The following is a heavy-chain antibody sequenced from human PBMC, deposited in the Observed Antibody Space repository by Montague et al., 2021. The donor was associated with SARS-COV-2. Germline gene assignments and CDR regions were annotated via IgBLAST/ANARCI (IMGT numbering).Heavy chain of an antibody. D-gene: IGHD6-13*01. Sequence: SETLSLTCTVSGGSISSYYCCWIRQPPGKGLEWIGYIFNSGSTNXNPSLKSRITISVDTSKNQPSLTLRSVTAADTAGYYCVRVGVSNWYSFFDYWGQGTLVTVSS. CDR1: GGSISSYY. CDR3: VRVGVSNWYSFFDY. V-gene: IGHV4-59*01. CDR2: IFNSGST. J-gene: IGHJ4*02.